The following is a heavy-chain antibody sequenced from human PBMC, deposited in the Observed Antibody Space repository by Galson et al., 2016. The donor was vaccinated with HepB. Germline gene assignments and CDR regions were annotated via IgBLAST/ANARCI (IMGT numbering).Heavy chain of an antibody. V-gene: IGHV2-5*02. CDR2: IYWDDDK. J-gene: IGHJ4*02. CDR1: GFSFRSNGLG. Sequence: PALVKPTQTLTLTCTFSGFSFRSNGLGVAWIRQAPGKALEWLAPIYWDDDKSYRPSLSSRLALTADTSKNQVVLTMANMDPVDTGTYYCAQLAYHSGSGAEYYLDYWGQGTLVTVSS. CDR3: AQLAYHSGSGAEYYLDY. D-gene: IGHD3-10*01.